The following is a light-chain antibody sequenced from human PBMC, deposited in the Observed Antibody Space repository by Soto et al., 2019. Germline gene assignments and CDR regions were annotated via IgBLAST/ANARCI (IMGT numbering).Light chain of an antibody. J-gene: IGKJ1*01. V-gene: IGKV3-20*01. Sequence: EIGLTQSPGTLSLSPGERATVSCRASQSVRNNYLAWYQQRPGQAPRLLIHGASSRATGIPDRFSGSGSGTDFTLTISRLEPEDFAVYYCQQYGTSPRTFGQGTKVEIK. CDR3: QQYGTSPRT. CDR2: GAS. CDR1: QSVRNNY.